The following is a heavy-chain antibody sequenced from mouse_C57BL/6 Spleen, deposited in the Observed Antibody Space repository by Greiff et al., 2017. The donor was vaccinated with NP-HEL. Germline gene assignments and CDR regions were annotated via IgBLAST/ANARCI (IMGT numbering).Heavy chain of an antibody. CDR1: GFSLSTSGMG. J-gene: IGHJ4*01. CDR2: LYWDDDK. CDR3: ARSDYYGSHYYAMDY. D-gene: IGHD1-1*01. V-gene: IGHV8-12*01. Sequence: QVTLKESGPGILQSSQTLSLTCSFSGFSLSTSGMGVSWIRQPSGKGLEWLAPLYWDDDKRYNPSLKYRLPISKDTSRTHVFLKFTSVDTADTATYDCARSDYYGSHYYAMDYWGQGTSVTVSS.